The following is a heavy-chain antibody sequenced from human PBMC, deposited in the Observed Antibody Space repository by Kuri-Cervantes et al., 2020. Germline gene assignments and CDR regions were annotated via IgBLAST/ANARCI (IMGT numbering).Heavy chain of an antibody. CDR1: GYTFTSYG. J-gene: IGHJ4*02. V-gene: IGHV1-18*01. D-gene: IGHD6-13*01. CDR2: ISAYNGNT. CDR3: ATAVGQQLPPRPLFDY. Sequence: ASVKVSCKASGYTFTSYGISWVRQAPGQGLEWMGWISAYNGNTNYAQKLQGRVTMTTDTSTSTAYMELRSLRSDDTAVYYCATAVGQQLPPRPLFDYWGQGTLVTVSS.